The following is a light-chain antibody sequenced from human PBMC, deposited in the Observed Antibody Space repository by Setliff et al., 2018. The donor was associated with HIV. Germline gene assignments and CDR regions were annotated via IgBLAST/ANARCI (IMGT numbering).Light chain of an antibody. CDR2: EAS. V-gene: IGKV3D-20*01. CDR3: QKYGTSAS. Sequence: DIVLTQSPGTLSLSPGERASLSCRASQSVTSSSLAWYQQKPGLAPRLVMYEASSRPAGIPDRFSGSGSDTDFTLTISRLEPEDFAVYYCQKYGTSASFGGGTKVDIK. CDR1: QSVTSSS. J-gene: IGKJ4*01.